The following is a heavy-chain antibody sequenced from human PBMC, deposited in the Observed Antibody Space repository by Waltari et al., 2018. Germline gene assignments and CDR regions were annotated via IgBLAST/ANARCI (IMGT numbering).Heavy chain of an antibody. V-gene: IGHV4-59*01. Sequence: QVQLQESGPGLVKPSETLSLTCTVSGGSISSYYWSWIRQPPGKGLEWIGYIYYSGSTNSIPPLRSRVTRSVDTSKNQFSLKLSAVTAADTAVYYCASWNYGFDPWGQGTLVTVSS. CDR3: ASWNYGFDP. D-gene: IGHD1-7*01. CDR1: GGSISSYY. CDR2: IYYSGST. J-gene: IGHJ5*02.